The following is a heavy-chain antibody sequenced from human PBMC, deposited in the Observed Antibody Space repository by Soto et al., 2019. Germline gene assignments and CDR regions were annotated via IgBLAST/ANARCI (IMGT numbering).Heavy chain of an antibody. D-gene: IGHD3-10*01. CDR1: VITFINYA. V-gene: IGHV3-23*01. CDR3: AKNREYYFGSGNYYDAFDM. Sequence: GWSLRLSCASSVITFINYAMSWVRQAPGKGLEWVSSVSGSGGNAYYGDSVKGRFTISRDNSKNTLYLQMNSLRAEDTAVYYCAKNREYYFGSGNYYDAFDMWGQGTMVTVSS. CDR2: VSGSGGNA. J-gene: IGHJ3*02.